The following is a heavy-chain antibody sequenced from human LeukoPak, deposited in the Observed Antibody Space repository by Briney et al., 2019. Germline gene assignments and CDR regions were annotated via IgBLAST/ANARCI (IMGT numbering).Heavy chain of an antibody. J-gene: IGHJ4*02. CDR2: IYSGGST. CDR3: AREVATFRYFDY. Sequence: GGSLRLSCAASGFTVSSNYMSWVRQAPGKGLEWVSVIYSGGSTYYADSVKGRFTISRDNSKNTLYLQMNSLRAEDTAVYYCAREVATFRYFDYWGQGTLDTVSS. D-gene: IGHD5-12*01. V-gene: IGHV3-53*01. CDR1: GFTVSSNY.